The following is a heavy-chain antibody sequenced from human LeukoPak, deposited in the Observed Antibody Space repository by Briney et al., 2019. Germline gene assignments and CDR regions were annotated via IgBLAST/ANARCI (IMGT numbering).Heavy chain of an antibody. CDR1: GGSFSGYY. Sequence: SETLSLTCAVYGGSFSGYYWSWIRQPPGKGLEWIGEINHSGSTNYNPSLKSRVTISVDTSKNQFSLKLSSVTAADTAVYYCAREQWLVSGYYYYYYYMDVWGKGTTVTVSS. J-gene: IGHJ6*03. D-gene: IGHD6-19*01. V-gene: IGHV4-34*01. CDR3: AREQWLVSGYYYYYYYMDV. CDR2: INHSGST.